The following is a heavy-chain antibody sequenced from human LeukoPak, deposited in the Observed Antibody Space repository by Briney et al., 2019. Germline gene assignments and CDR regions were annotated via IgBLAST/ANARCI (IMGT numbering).Heavy chain of an antibody. Sequence: ASGKVSCKASGSTFTSYGISWVRQAPGQGLEWMGWISAYNGNKNYAQKFQDRVTMTRDTSTSTVYMELSSLRSEDTAVYYCARESESSFQGLSGYWGQGTLVTVSS. CDR3: ARESESSFQGLSGY. V-gene: IGHV1-18*01. CDR2: ISAYNGNK. J-gene: IGHJ4*02. D-gene: IGHD3-22*01. CDR1: GSTFTSYG.